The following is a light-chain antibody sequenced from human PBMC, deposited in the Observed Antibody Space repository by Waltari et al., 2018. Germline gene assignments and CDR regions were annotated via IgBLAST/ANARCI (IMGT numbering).Light chain of an antibody. CDR2: DAS. J-gene: IGKJ2*01. Sequence: EIVLTQSPATLSLSPGESATLSCRASQNVNVYLAWYQQKPGQAPRLLIYDASNRAPGVPARFSGSGSGTDYTLTISSLEPEDFAVYYCQQRSNWRTFGQGTKLEIK. CDR1: QNVNVY. CDR3: QQRSNWRT. V-gene: IGKV3-11*01.